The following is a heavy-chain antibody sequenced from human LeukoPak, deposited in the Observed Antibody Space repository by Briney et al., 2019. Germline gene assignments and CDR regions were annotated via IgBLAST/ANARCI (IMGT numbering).Heavy chain of an antibody. CDR2: ISGSGGST. J-gene: IGHJ4*02. V-gene: IGHV3-23*01. CDR3: AKDLGYCSGGSCYPDY. D-gene: IGHD2-15*01. Sequence: GGSLRLSCAASGFTFSSYAMSWVRQAPGKGLGWVSAISGSGGSTYYADSVKGRFTIPRDNSKNTLYLQMNSLRAEDTAVYYCAKDLGYCSGGSCYPDYWGQGTLVTVSS. CDR1: GFTFSSYA.